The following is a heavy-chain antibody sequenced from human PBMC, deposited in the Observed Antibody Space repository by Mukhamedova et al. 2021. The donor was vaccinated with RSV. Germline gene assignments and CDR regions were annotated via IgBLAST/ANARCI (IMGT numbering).Heavy chain of an antibody. J-gene: IGHJ4*02. Sequence: VRQAPGKGLEYVSAISSNGGSTYYADSVKGRFTISRDNSKNTLYLQVSSLRAEDTGVYYCVKGGCSSTSCYIDYWGQGTLVTVSS. D-gene: IGHD2-2*02. V-gene: IGHV3-64D*06. CDR2: ISSNGGST. CDR3: VKGGCSSTSCYIDY.